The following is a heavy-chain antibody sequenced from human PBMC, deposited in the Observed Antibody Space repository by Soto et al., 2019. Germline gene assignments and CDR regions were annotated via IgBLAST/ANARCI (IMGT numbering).Heavy chain of an antibody. D-gene: IGHD3-10*01. CDR3: VRGSQDSYPGSRIFDF. J-gene: IGHJ4*02. CDR2: ITDNGGDS. Sequence: EVQLLESGGDLVQPGGSLSFSCVASGFTFGSRAMSWVRQAQGEGLGGVSTITDNGGDSKYADSVRGRFTIPRDNSKKILYLQMSNLRAEDSAVYYCVRGSQDSYPGSRIFDFWGRGTLVTVSS. CDR1: GFTFGSRA. V-gene: IGHV3-23*01.